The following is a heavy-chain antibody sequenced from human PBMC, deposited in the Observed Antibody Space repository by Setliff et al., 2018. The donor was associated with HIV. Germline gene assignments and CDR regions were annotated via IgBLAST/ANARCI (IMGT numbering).Heavy chain of an antibody. CDR2: ISGSGDST. Sequence: GGSLRLSCAASGFTFSSYAITWVRQAPGKGLEWVSAISGSGDSTFYADSVQGRFAISRDNSKNTLYLQMNSLRAEDTAVYYCTTLVGANPWHDAFDIWGQGTMVTVSS. CDR3: TTLVGANPWHDAFDI. J-gene: IGHJ3*02. V-gene: IGHV3-23*01. CDR1: GFTFSSYA. D-gene: IGHD1-26*01.